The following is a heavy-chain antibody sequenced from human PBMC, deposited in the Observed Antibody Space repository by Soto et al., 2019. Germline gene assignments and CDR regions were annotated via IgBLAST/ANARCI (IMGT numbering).Heavy chain of an antibody. CDR3: ARADGAFGGGWFDP. J-gene: IGHJ5*02. CDR2: IYYSGST. Sequence: LCGGSISSGDYYWSWIRQPPGKGLEWIGYIYYSGSTYYNPSLKSRVTISVDTSKNQFSLKLSSVTAADTAVYYCARADGAFGGGWFDPWGQGTLVTVSS. D-gene: IGHD3-10*01. CDR1: GGSISSGDYY. V-gene: IGHV4-30-4*01.